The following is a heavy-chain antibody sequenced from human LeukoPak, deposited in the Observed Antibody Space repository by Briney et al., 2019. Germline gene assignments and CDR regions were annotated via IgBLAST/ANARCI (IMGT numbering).Heavy chain of an antibody. CDR1: GFTFSSYW. Sequence: GGSLRLSCAASGFTFSSYWMHWVRHAPGKGLVWVSRINSDGSSTSYADSVKGRFTISRDNAKNTLYLQMNSLRAEDTAVYYCASIPPGIAAAGSTTDWGQGTLVTVSS. CDR2: INSDGSST. CDR3: ASIPPGIAAAGSTTD. J-gene: IGHJ4*02. D-gene: IGHD6-13*01. V-gene: IGHV3-74*01.